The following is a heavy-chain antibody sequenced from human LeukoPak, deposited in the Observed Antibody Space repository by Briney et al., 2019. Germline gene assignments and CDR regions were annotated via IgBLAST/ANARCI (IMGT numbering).Heavy chain of an antibody. J-gene: IGHJ4*02. CDR2: ISSSSSII. Sequence: GGSLRLSCAASGFTFSSYSMNWVRQAPGKGLEWVSYISSSSSIIYYADSVKGRFTISRDNAKNSLYLQMNSLRAEDTAVYYCAKDIPQGYGDSSDYWGQGTLVTVSS. CDR1: GFTFSSYS. V-gene: IGHV3-48*04. CDR3: AKDIPQGYGDSSDY. D-gene: IGHD4-17*01.